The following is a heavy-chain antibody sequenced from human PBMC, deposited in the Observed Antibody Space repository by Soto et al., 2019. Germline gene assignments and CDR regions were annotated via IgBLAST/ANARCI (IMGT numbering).Heavy chain of an antibody. V-gene: IGHV1-69*02. D-gene: IGHD5-18*01. Sequence: QVQLVQSGAEVKKPGSSVKVSCKASGGTFSSYTISWVRQAPGQGLEWMGRIIPILGIANYAQKFQGRVTITADKSTITAYMELSSLRSEDTAVYYCASPSGGYSLPYYYYGMDVWGQGTTVTVSS. CDR3: ASPSGGYSLPYYYYGMDV. J-gene: IGHJ6*02. CDR2: IIPILGIA. CDR1: GGTFSSYT.